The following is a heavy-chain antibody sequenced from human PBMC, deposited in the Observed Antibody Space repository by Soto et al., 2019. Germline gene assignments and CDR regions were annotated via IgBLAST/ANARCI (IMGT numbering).Heavy chain of an antibody. CDR2: IIPIFGTA. Sequence: GASVKVSCKASGGTFSSYAISWVRQAPGQGLEWMGGIIPIFGTANYAQKFQGRVTITADESTSTAYMELSSLRSEDTAVYYCARESKRRFRDGSLLALDYWGQGTLVTVSS. CDR3: ARESKRRFRDGSLLALDY. J-gene: IGHJ4*02. D-gene: IGHD5-12*01. CDR1: GGTFSSYA. V-gene: IGHV1-69*13.